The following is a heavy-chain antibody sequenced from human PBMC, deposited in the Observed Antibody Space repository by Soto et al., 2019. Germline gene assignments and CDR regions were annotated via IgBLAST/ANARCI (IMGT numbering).Heavy chain of an antibody. D-gene: IGHD6-6*01. Sequence: GGSLRLSCAASGFTFSSYSMNWVRQAPGKGLEWVSSISSSSSYIYYADSVKGRFTISRDNAKNSLYLQMNSLRAEDTAVYYCARDPGHSSSSDYWGQGTLVTVSS. CDR3: ARDPGHSSSSDY. J-gene: IGHJ4*02. CDR2: ISSSSSYI. CDR1: GFTFSSYS. V-gene: IGHV3-21*01.